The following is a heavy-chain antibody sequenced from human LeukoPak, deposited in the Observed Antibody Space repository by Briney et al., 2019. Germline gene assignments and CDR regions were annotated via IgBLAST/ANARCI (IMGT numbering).Heavy chain of an antibody. V-gene: IGHV1-69*13. D-gene: IGHD3-22*01. CDR1: GGTFSSYA. J-gene: IGHJ3*02. CDR3: ARDQTYYYDSSGQGDAFDI. Sequence: ASVKVSCKASGGTFSSYATSWVRQAPGQGLEWMGGIIPIFGTANYAQKFQGRVTITADESTSTAYMELSSLRSEDTAVYYCARDQTYYYDSSGQGDAFDIWGQGTMVTVSS. CDR2: IIPIFGTA.